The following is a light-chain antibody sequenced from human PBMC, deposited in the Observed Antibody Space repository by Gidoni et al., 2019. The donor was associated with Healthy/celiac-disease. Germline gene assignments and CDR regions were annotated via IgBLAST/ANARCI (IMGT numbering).Light chain of an antibody. CDR2: GAS. V-gene: IGKV3-20*01. Sequence: EIVLTQSPGTLSLSPGERATLSCRASQSVSSSYLAWYQQKPGQAPRLLIYGASSRATGIPDRFSGSGSGTDFTLTISRLEPEDFAVYYCQQYGSSQXFXQGTKVEIK. J-gene: IGKJ1*01. CDR1: QSVSSSY. CDR3: QQYGSSQX.